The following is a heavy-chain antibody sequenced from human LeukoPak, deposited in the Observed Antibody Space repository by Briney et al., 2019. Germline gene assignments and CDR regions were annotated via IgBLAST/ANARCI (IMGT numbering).Heavy chain of an antibody. J-gene: IGHJ3*02. CDR2: IYYSGST. D-gene: IGHD2-21*01. CDR3: ARHALELPDCGGDCYSAWGDAFDI. Sequence: SETLSLTCTVSGGSISSSSYYWGWVRQPPGKGLGGVGGIYYSGSTSYNPALKSRVTISVDTSKNQSSLQLSSVTAADTAVYYCARHALELPDCGGDCYSAWGDAFDIWGQGTMVTVSS. V-gene: IGHV4-39*01. CDR1: GGSISSSSYY.